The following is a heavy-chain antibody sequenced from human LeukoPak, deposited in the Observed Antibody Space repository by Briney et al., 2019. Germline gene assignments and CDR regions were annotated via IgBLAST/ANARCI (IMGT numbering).Heavy chain of an antibody. Sequence: PGGSLRLSCAASGFTFSSYAMHWVRQAPGKGLEWVAVISYDGSNKYYADSVKGRFTISRDDSKNTLYLQINSLRAEDTAVYYCARAPDYGDQTPTFYYYYGMDVWGQGTTVTVSS. D-gene: IGHD4-17*01. V-gene: IGHV3-30-3*01. J-gene: IGHJ6*02. CDR2: ISYDGSNK. CDR1: GFTFSSYA. CDR3: ARAPDYGDQTPTFYYYYGMDV.